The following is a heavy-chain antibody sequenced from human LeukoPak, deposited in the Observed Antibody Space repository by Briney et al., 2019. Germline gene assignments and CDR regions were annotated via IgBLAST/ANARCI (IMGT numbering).Heavy chain of an antibody. Sequence: GASVKVSCKASGGTFSSYAISWVRQAPGQGLEWMGRIIPILGIANYAQKFQGRVTITADKSTSTAYMELSSLRSEDTAVYYCATSATESPIVVVPATPAAFDIWGQGTMVTVSS. V-gene: IGHV1-69*04. CDR3: ATSATESPIVVVPATPAAFDI. D-gene: IGHD2-2*01. CDR2: IIPILGIA. J-gene: IGHJ3*02. CDR1: GGTFSSYA.